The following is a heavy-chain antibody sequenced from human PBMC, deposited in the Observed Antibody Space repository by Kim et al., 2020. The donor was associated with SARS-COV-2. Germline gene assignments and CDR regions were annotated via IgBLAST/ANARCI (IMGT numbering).Heavy chain of an antibody. CDR1: GDSISSGNYY. Sequence: SETLSLTCTVSGDSISSGNYYCSWIRQPAGKGLEWIGHIYTSGSTNYYPSLKSRVTISIDTSKNQFSLKLSSVTAADTAVYYCARNPYGMDVWGQGTTVTVSS. CDR2: IYTSGST. J-gene: IGHJ6*02. CDR3: ARNPYGMDV. V-gene: IGHV4-61*09.